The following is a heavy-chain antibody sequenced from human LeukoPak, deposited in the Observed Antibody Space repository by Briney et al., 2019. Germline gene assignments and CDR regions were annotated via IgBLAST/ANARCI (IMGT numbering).Heavy chain of an antibody. J-gene: IGHJ4*02. CDR2: ISSGSGTI. CDR3: ARGLRGTTPNPNY. CDR1: GFTFSTYS. Sequence: GGSLRLSCAASGFTFSTYSMNWVRQAPGKGLEWFSYISSGSGTIYYADSVKGRFTISRDNAKNSLYLQMNSLRAEDTAVYYCARGLRGTTPNPNYWGQGTLVTVSS. D-gene: IGHD1-14*01. V-gene: IGHV3-48*01.